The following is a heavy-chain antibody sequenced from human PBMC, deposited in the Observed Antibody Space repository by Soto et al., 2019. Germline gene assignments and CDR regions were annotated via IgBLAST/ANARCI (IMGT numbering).Heavy chain of an antibody. CDR2: INAGGSST. J-gene: IGHJ4*02. CDR3: ARVPTGKYGVWNY. V-gene: IGHV3-74*01. Sequence: EEQLLESGGGLVQPGGSLRLSCAASGFTFSSYGMHWVRQAPGKGLVWVSRINAGGSSTAYADSVKGRFTISRDNAKNTLYLQMNSLRGDDTAVYYCARVPTGKYGVWNYWGQGTLVTVSS. CDR1: GFTFSSYG. D-gene: IGHD2-8*01.